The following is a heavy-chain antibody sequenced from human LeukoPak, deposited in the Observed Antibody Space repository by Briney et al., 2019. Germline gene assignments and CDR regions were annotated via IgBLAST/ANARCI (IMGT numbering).Heavy chain of an antibody. CDR3: ARVSYCGGDCSTGSFDY. D-gene: IGHD2-21*02. J-gene: IGHJ4*02. V-gene: IGHV3-23*01. Sequence: GGSLRLSCAASGFTFRNYVMSWVRQAPGKGLEWVSGISGSGGSTNNADSVKGRFTISRDNAKNSLYLQMNSLRAEDTAVYYCARVSYCGGDCSTGSFDYWGQGTLVTVSS. CDR2: ISGSGGST. CDR1: GFTFRNYV.